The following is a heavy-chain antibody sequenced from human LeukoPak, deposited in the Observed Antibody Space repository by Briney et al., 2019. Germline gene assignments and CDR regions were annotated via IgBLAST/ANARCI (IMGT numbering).Heavy chain of an antibody. CDR2: IWYGGSNK. CDR3: AKDHRDSKVGYYYYYMDV. D-gene: IGHD2/OR15-2a*01. V-gene: IGHV3-30*02. J-gene: IGHJ6*03. CDR1: GFTFSSYG. Sequence: PGGSLRLSCAASGFTFSSYGMHWVRQAPGKGLEWVAVIWYGGSNKYYADSVKGRFTISRDNSKNTLYLQMNSLRAEDTAVYYCAKDHRDSKVGYYYYYMDVWGKGTTVTVSS.